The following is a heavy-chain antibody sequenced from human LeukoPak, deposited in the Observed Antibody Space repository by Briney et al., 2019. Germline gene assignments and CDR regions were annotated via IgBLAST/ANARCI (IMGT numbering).Heavy chain of an antibody. CDR3: ASDTVYYGLDV. CDR2: ISSDGSAI. J-gene: IGHJ6*02. D-gene: IGHD4-17*01. CDR1: GFHLWKFW. Sequence: GALGLFRAASGFHLWKFWVQWVRQTPGKGLVWVSRISSDGSAINYADSVKGRFTISRDNAKNTLDLQMNSLRAEDTAVYFCASDTVYYGLDVWGQGTTVTVSS. V-gene: IGHV3-74*01.